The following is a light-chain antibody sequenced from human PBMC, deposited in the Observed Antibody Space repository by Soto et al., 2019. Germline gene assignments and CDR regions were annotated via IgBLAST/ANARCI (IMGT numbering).Light chain of an antibody. Sequence: EIVLTQSPGTLSLSPGERATLSCRASQSVSSSYLAWYQQKPGQAPRLLIYGASSMATGIPDRFSGSGSGTDFTLTISRLEPEDFAVYYCQQYGSSPPYTFGQGTNLEIK. CDR2: GAS. J-gene: IGKJ2*01. CDR3: QQYGSSPPYT. CDR1: QSVSSSY. V-gene: IGKV3-20*01.